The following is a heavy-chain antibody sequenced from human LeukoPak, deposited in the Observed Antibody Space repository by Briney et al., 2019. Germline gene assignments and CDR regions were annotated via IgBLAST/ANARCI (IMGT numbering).Heavy chain of an antibody. CDR2: ISAYNGNT. J-gene: IGHJ1*01. CDR1: GYTFTTHG. D-gene: IGHD1-26*01. Sequence: ASVKVSCKASGYTFTTHGISWVRQAPGQGLEWMGWISAYNGNTKYAQKLQGRVTMTTDTSTSTAYMELKSLRSDDTAVYYCARDQMGGSYYGYFQHWGQGTLVTVSS. CDR3: ARDQMGGSYYGYFQH. V-gene: IGHV1-18*01.